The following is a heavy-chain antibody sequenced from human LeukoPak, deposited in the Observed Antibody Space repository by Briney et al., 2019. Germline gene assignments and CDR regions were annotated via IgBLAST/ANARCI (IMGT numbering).Heavy chain of an antibody. D-gene: IGHD6-13*01. V-gene: IGHV4-39*07. CDR2: IYYSGST. Sequence: SETLSLTCTVSGGSISSSSYYWGWIRQPPGKGLEWIGSIYYSGSTYYNPSLKSRVTISVDTSKNQFSLKLSSVTAADTAVYYCARESSSWYGPALNYYYYYYMDVWGKGTTVTVSS. CDR3: ARESSSWYGPALNYYYYYYMDV. J-gene: IGHJ6*03. CDR1: GGSISSSSYY.